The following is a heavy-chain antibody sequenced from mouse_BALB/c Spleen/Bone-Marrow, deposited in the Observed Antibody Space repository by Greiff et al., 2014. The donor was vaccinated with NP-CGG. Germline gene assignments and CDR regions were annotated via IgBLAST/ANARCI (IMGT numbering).Heavy chain of an antibody. J-gene: IGHJ2*01. CDR2: INPSSGYT. Sequence: VMLVESGAELARPGASVKMSCRASGYTFTTYTIHWVRQRPGQGLEWIGYINPSSGYTNYIQKFKDKATLTADKSSSTAYMQLSSLTSEDSAVYYCARRDDGYVFFDYWGQDTTLTVSS. V-gene: IGHV1-4*01. D-gene: IGHD2-3*01. CDR1: GYTFTTYT. CDR3: ARRDDGYVFFDY.